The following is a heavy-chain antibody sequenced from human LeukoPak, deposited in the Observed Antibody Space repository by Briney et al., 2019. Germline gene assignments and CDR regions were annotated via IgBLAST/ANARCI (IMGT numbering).Heavy chain of an antibody. CDR3: ARDPIGYCSSTSCYKYAFDI. J-gene: IGHJ3*02. Sequence: SQTLSLTCAISGDSVSSNSAAWTWIRQSPSRGLEWLGRTYYRSKWYNDYAVSVKSRITINPDTSKNQFSLQLNSVTPEDTAVYYCARDPIGYCSSTSCYKYAFDIWGQGTMVTVSS. D-gene: IGHD2-2*02. CDR2: TYYRSKWYN. CDR1: GDSVSSNSAA. V-gene: IGHV6-1*01.